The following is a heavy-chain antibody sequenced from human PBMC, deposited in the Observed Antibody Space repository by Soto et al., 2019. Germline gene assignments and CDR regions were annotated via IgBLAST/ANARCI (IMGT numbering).Heavy chain of an antibody. CDR3: ARREIQGPIDY. D-gene: IGHD1-26*01. CDR1: GYSISSSNW. V-gene: IGHV4-28*01. J-gene: IGHJ4*02. Sequence: PSETPSLTCAVSGYSISSSNWWGWIRQPPGKGLEWIGYIYYSGTTYYNPSLKSRVTMSVDTSKNQFSLKLTSVTAVDTAVYYCARREIQGPIDYWGQGTLVTVSS. CDR2: IYYSGTT.